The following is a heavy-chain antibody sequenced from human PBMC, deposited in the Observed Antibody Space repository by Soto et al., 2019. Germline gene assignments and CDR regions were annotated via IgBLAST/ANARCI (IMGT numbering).Heavy chain of an antibody. D-gene: IGHD2-2*01. CDR2: IYYSGST. V-gene: IGHV4-30-4*01. CDR3: ARDHIVVVPAAIYYYYGMDV. Sequence: PSETLSLTCTVSGGSISSGDYYWSWIRQPPGKGLEWIGYIYYSGSTYYNPSLKSRVTISVDTSKNQFSLKLSPVTAADTAVYYCARDHIVVVPAAIYYYYGMDVWGQGTTVTVSS. CDR1: GGSISSGDYY. J-gene: IGHJ6*02.